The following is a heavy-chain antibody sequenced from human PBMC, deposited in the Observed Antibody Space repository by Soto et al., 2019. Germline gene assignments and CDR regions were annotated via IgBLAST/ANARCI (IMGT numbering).Heavy chain of an antibody. Sequence: SVKVSFKASGGTFSSYAISWVRQAPGQGLEWMGGIIPIFGTANYAQKFQGRVTITADESTSTAYMELSSLRSEDTAVYYCAREARITMIVVGDAFDIWGQGTMVTVSS. CDR1: GGTFSSYA. D-gene: IGHD3-22*01. J-gene: IGHJ3*02. CDR3: AREARITMIVVGDAFDI. V-gene: IGHV1-69*13. CDR2: IIPIFGTA.